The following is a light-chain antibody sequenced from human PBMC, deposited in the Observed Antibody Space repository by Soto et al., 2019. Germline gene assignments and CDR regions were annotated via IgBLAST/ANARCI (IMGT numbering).Light chain of an antibody. V-gene: IGLV2-14*03. CDR2: DVS. J-gene: IGLJ2*01. CDR1: SSGVGGYNY. Sequence: QSVLTQPASVSGSPGQSITISCTGTSSGVGGYNYVSWYQHHPGKAPKLMIYDVSNRPSGVSNRFSGSKSGNTASLTISGLQAEDEADYYCSSYTTSSTLVVFGGGTKVTVL. CDR3: SSYTTSSTLVV.